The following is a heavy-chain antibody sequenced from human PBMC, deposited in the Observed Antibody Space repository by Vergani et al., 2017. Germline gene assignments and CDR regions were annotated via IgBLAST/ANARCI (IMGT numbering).Heavy chain of an antibody. Sequence: QLQLQESGPGLVKPSETLSLTCTVSGGSISSSSYYWGWIRQPPGKGLEWIGSIYYSGSTYYNPSLKSRVTISVDTSKNQFSLKLSSVTAADTAVYYCARQGYCRSTSCQRDFDYWGQGTLVTVSS. CDR3: ARQGYCRSTSCQRDFDY. J-gene: IGHJ4*02. CDR2: IYYSGST. V-gene: IGHV4-39*01. D-gene: IGHD2-2*01. CDR1: GGSISSSSYY.